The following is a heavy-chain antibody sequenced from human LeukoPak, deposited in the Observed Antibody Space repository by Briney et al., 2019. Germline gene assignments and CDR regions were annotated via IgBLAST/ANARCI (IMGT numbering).Heavy chain of an antibody. CDR3: ARVGCSSTSCRSHGMDV. Sequence: PGGSLRLSCAASGLTVSGNYMSWVRQAPGKGLEWVSVIYSGGSTYYADSVKGRFTISRDNAKNSLYLQMNSLRAEDTAVYYCARVGCSSTSCRSHGMDVWGQGTTVTVSS. J-gene: IGHJ6*02. CDR1: GLTVSGNY. D-gene: IGHD2-2*01. V-gene: IGHV3-66*01. CDR2: IYSGGST.